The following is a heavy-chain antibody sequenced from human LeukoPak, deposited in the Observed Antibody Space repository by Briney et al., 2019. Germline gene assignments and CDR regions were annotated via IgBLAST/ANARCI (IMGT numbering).Heavy chain of an antibody. D-gene: IGHD6-13*01. J-gene: IGHJ4*02. Sequence: SETQSLTCTVSGGSFSSDYFYWIWIRQPPGKGLEWIGYISYSGSTNYNPSLKSRVTISVDTSKNQFSLKLSSVTAADTAVYYCARASGNSSWYYFDYWGQGTLVTVSS. CDR1: GGSFSSDYFY. CDR3: ARASGNSSWYYFDY. V-gene: IGHV4-61*01. CDR2: ISYSGST.